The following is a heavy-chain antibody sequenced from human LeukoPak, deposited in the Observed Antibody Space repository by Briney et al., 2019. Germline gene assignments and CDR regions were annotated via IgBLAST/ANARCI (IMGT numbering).Heavy chain of an antibody. CDR3: AQQVGYCSSGSCYFTY. D-gene: IGHD2-15*01. CDR1: GFSFNTYA. J-gene: IGHJ1*01. CDR2: ISNTGGST. Sequence: SRGSLRLSCAASGFSFNTYAMSWVRQAPGKGLEWVSAISNTGGSTYYADSVKGRFTISRDKSKNTLSLQMNSLGAEDTAVYYCAQQVGYCSSGSCYFTYWGQGTLVTVSS. V-gene: IGHV3-23*01.